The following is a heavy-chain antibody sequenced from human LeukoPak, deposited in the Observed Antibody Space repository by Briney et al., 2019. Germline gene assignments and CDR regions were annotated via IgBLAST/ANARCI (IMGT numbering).Heavy chain of an antibody. CDR1: GFTFSSYG. CDR2: ISYDGSNK. CDR3: AKDRRAGDDAFDI. D-gene: IGHD6-19*01. Sequence: GGSLRLSCAASGFTFSSYGMHWVRQAPGKGLEWAALISYDGSNKYYADSVKGRFTISRDNSKNTLYPQMNSLRAEDTAVYYCAKDRRAGDDAFDIWGQGTMVTVSS. J-gene: IGHJ3*02. V-gene: IGHV3-30*18.